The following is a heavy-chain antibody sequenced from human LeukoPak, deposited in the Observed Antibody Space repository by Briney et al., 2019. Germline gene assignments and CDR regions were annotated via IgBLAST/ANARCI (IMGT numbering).Heavy chain of an antibody. D-gene: IGHD3-10*01. CDR3: SKDLTSDFGGDLDP. CDR1: GVTFGNHG. Sequence: PGGSLRLSCAASGVTFGNHGMHWVRQAPGKGLECVALITFDGSHKYYADSVKGRFTISRDNSKSTVYLQMNSLRAEDTAVYYCSKDLTSDFGGDLDPWGQGALVTVSS. J-gene: IGHJ5*02. V-gene: IGHV3-30*02. CDR2: ITFDGSHK.